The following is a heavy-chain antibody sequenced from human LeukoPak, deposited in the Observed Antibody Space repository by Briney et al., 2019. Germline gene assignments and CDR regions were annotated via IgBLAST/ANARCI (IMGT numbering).Heavy chain of an antibody. V-gene: IGHV1-69*01. J-gene: IGHJ4*02. CDR1: GGTFSSYA. CDR3: ARVSLAAAGTPFDY. CDR2: IIPIFGTA. Sequence: SVKFSCKASGGTFSSYAISWVRQAPGQGLEWMGGIIPIFGTANYAQKFQGRVTITADESTSTAYMELSSLRSEDTAVYYCARVSLAAAGTPFDYWGQGTLVTVSS. D-gene: IGHD6-13*01.